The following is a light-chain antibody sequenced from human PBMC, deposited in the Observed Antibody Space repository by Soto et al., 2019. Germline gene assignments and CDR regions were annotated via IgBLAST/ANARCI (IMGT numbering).Light chain of an antibody. CDR2: EGN. V-gene: IGLV2-23*01. CDR3: CSYAGRDTLYV. Sequence: QSALTQPASVSGSPGQSITISCTGTSSAVGGYDLVSWYQQHPGKAPKLIIYEGNKRPSGVSHGFSGSRSGNTASLTLSGLQAEDEAEYFCCSYAGRDTLYVFGTGTKLTVL. J-gene: IGLJ1*01. CDR1: SSAVGGYDL.